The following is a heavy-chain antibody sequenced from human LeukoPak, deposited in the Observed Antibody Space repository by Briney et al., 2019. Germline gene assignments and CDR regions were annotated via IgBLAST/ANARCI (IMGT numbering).Heavy chain of an antibody. Sequence: SETLSLTCFVSGDSISNYYWTWIRQPPGKGLEWIGYIYYSGGTNYNPSLKSRVTVSVDMSKNQFSLKLFSVTAADTAFYYCARVTYEYSSSPVFDPWGQGTLVTVSS. V-gene: IGHV4-59*01. J-gene: IGHJ5*02. CDR1: GDSISNYY. CDR3: ARVTYEYSSSPVFDP. D-gene: IGHD2-2*01. CDR2: IYYSGGT.